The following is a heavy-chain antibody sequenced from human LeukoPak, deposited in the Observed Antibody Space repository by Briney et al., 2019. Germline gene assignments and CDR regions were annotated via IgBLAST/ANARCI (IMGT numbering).Heavy chain of an antibody. Sequence: GASVKVSCKVSGYTLTELSMHWVRQAPGQGLEWMGIINPSGGSTSYAQKFQGRVTMTRDTSTSTVYMELSSLRSEDTAVYYCATQIPTRVAGTLDYWGQGTLVTVSS. V-gene: IGHV1-46*01. CDR3: ATQIPTRVAGTLDY. CDR2: INPSGGST. J-gene: IGHJ4*02. D-gene: IGHD6-19*01. CDR1: GYTLTELS.